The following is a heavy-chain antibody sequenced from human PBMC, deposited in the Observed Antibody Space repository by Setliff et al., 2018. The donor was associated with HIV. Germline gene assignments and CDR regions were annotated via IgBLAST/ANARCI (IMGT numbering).Heavy chain of an antibody. CDR3: AKKGYGSGRSDVLDI. Sequence: GGSLRLSCAASGITFSNDVLHWVRQAPGKGLEWVAVISEDSSTIFYVDSVKGRFTISRDNSENTLYLQMNSLSPEDTAVYYCAKKGYGSGRSDVLDIWGQGTLVTVSS. CDR1: GITFSNDV. CDR2: ISEDSSTI. J-gene: IGHJ3*02. D-gene: IGHD6-19*01. V-gene: IGHV3-30*04.